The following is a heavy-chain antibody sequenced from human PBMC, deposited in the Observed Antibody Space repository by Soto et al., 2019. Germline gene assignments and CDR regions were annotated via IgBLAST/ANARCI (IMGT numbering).Heavy chain of an antibody. D-gene: IGHD2-2*02. J-gene: IGHJ5*02. CDR1: GGTFSSSG. CDR3: ARLVPATIKLYPRVGWFDT. Sequence: QVQLVQSGAEVKKPGSSVKVSCKASGGTFSSSGISWVRQAPGQGLEWMGGLMPIFGPANYAQKFQGRVTITADESTSTVFMELSRLRSEDTSVYYCARLVPATIKLYPRVGWFDTWGQGTVVTVSS. V-gene: IGHV1-69*01. CDR2: LMPIFGPA.